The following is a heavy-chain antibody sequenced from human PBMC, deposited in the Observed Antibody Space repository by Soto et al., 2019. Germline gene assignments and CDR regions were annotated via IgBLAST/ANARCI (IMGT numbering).Heavy chain of an antibody. D-gene: IGHD1-26*01. CDR1: GGSISSYY. Sequence: QVQLQESGPGLVKPSETLSLTCTVSGGSISSYYWSWIRQPPGKGLEWIGYIYYSGSTNYNPSLKSRVTISVDTSKNQFSLKLSSVTAADTAVYYCARGGGSYSGFDYWGQGTLVTVSS. CDR2: IYYSGST. J-gene: IGHJ4*02. CDR3: ARGGGSYSGFDY. V-gene: IGHV4-59*01.